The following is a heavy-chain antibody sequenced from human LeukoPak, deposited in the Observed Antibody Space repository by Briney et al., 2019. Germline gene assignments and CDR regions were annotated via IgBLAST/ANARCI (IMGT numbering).Heavy chain of an antibody. Sequence: SETLSLTCTVSGGSISSYYWSWMRQPPGKGVEWIGYIYYSGSTNYNPSLKSRVTISVDTSKNQFSLKLSSVTAADTAVYYCARDHAAAAGTGFWFDPWGQGTLVTVSS. D-gene: IGHD6-13*01. V-gene: IGHV4-59*01. CDR2: IYYSGST. CDR1: GGSISSYY. CDR3: ARDHAAAAGTGFWFDP. J-gene: IGHJ5*02.